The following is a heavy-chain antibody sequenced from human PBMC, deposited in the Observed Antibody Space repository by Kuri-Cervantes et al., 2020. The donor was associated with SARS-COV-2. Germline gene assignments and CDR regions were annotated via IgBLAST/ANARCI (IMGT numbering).Heavy chain of an antibody. Sequence: GGSLRLSCAASGFTFSSYAMSWVRQAPGKGLEWVSAISGSGGSTYYADSVKGRFTISRDNAKNSLYLQMNSLRAEDTAVYYCARESLVRGVITVYYYYGMDVWGQGTTVTVSS. J-gene: IGHJ6*02. CDR2: ISGSGGST. CDR1: GFTFSSYA. D-gene: IGHD3-10*01. V-gene: IGHV3-23*01. CDR3: ARESLVRGVITVYYYYGMDV.